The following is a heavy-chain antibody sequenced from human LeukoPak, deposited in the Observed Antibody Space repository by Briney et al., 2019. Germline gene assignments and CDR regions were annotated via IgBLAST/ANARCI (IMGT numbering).Heavy chain of an antibody. J-gene: IGHJ4*02. V-gene: IGHV4-39*01. CDR1: GDSVSSSSYY. Sequence: PSETLSLTCTVSGDSVSSSSYYWGWIRQPPGKGLEWIATIYYSGSTYFNPSLKSRDTISVDTSKNQFSLKLSSVTAAGTAVYYCARLTPVAGTWYAFDHWGQGTLVTVSS. CDR2: IYYSGST. D-gene: IGHD6-19*01. CDR3: ARLTPVAGTWYAFDH.